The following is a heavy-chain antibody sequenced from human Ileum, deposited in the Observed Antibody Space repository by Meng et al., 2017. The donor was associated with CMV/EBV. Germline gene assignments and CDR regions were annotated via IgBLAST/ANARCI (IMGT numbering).Heavy chain of an antibody. D-gene: IGHD2-8*02. Sequence: GESLKISCAASGFTFSSYYMNWVRQAPGKGLEWVANIRDDGNEEYYLDSVKGRFTISRDNGRNSLYLQMNSLRAEDTAMYYCARGVFPGTGGFDIWGQGTMVTVSS. CDR2: IRDDGNEE. V-gene: IGHV3-7*01. CDR1: GFTFSSYY. J-gene: IGHJ3*02. CDR3: ARGVFPGTGGFDI.